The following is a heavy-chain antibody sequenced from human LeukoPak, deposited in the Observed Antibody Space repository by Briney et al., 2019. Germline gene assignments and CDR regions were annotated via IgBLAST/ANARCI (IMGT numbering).Heavy chain of an antibody. V-gene: IGHV2-5*02. CDR1: GFSLSTSGVG. D-gene: IGHD2-15*01. CDR2: IYWDDDK. J-gene: IGHJ5*02. Sequence: SGPTLVKPTQTLTLTCTFSGFSLSTSGVGVGWIRQPPGKALEWPALIYWDDDKRYSPSLKSRLTITKDTPKNQVVLTMTNMDPVDTATYYCAHVDKETGVDWFDPWGQGTLVTVSS. CDR3: AHVDKETGVDWFDP.